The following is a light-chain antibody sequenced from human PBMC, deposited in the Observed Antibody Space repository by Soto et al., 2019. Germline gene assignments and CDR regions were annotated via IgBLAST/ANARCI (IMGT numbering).Light chain of an antibody. Sequence: EIVMTQSPATLSVSPGERATLSCRASQSVSSNLAWYQQKPGQAPRLLIYGASTRATGIPARFSGSGSGTEFTLTISSLQSEDFAVYYCQQYNNWPFNFGGGNKVDIK. V-gene: IGKV3-15*01. J-gene: IGKJ4*01. CDR2: GAS. CDR1: QSVSSN. CDR3: QQYNNWPFN.